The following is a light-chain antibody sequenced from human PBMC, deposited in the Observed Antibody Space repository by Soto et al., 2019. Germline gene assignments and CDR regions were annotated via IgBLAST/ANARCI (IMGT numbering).Light chain of an antibody. CDR1: QSISSY. CDR2: AAS. CDR3: QQSYSTPLG. J-gene: IGKJ4*01. V-gene: IGKV1-39*01. Sequence: DIQMTQSPSSLSASVGDRVTITCRASQSISSYLNWYQQKPGKAPKRLIYAASSLQSGVPSRFSGSGSGTDFTLTISSLQPEDFATYYCQQSYSTPLGFGGATKVEIK.